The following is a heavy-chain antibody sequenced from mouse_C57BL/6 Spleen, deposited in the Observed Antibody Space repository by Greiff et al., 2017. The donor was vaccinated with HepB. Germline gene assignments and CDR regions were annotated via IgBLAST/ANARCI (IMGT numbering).Heavy chain of an antibody. V-gene: IGHV5-9*01. CDR1: GFTFSSYT. CDR3: ARHGDLDLDY. J-gene: IGHJ2*01. CDR2: ISGGGGNT. Sequence: EVNLVESGGGLVKPGGSLKLSCAASGFTFSSYTMSWVRQTPEKRLEWVATISGGGGNTYYPDSVKGRFTISRDNAKNTLYLQMSSLRSEDTALYYCARHGDLDLDYWGQGTTLTVSS.